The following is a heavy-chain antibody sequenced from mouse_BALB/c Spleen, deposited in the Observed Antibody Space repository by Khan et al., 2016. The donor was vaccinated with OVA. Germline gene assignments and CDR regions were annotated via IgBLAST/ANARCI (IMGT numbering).Heavy chain of an antibody. CDR1: GFSLTNYD. V-gene: IGHV2-9-2*01. D-gene: IGHD1-1*01. J-gene: IGHJ1*01. CDR2: IWTGGGT. CDR3: VRRGNYYGSFYWYFDV. Sequence: QVQLKESGPGLVAPSQSLSITCTVSGFSLTNYDISWMRQTPGKGLEWLGVIWTGGGTNYNSVFMSRLSITKDNTKSHVFLKMNSLQTDDTSTYYGVRRGNYYGSFYWYFDVWGAGTTVTVSS.